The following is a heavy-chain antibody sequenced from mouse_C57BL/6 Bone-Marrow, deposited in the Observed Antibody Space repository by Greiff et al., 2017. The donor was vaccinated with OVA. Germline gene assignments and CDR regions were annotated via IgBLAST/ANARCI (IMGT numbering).Heavy chain of an antibody. V-gene: IGHV5-12*01. CDR3: ARHYGPYWYFDV. CDR1: GFTFSDYY. D-gene: IGHD1-1*02. Sequence: EVQRVESGGGLVQPGGSLKLSCAASGFTFSDYYMYWVRQTPEKRLEWVAYISNGGGSTYYPDTVKGRFTISRDNAKNTLYLQMSRLKSEDTAMYYCARHYGPYWYFDVWGTGTTVTVSS. CDR2: ISNGGGST. J-gene: IGHJ1*03.